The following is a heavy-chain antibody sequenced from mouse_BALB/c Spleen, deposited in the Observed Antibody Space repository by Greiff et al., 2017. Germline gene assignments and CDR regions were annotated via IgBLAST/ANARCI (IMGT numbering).Heavy chain of an antibody. CDR2: ISSGSSTI. J-gene: IGHJ1*01. D-gene: IGHD1-1*01. CDR1: GFTFSSFG. V-gene: IGHV5-17*02. Sequence: EVMLVESGGGLVQPGGSRKLSCAASGFTFSSFGMHWVRQAPEKGLEWVAYISSGSSTIYYADTVKGRFTISRDNPKNTLFLQMTSLRSEDTAMYYCARKSDYYGSSFRYWYFDVWGAGTTVTVSS. CDR3: ARKSDYYGSSFRYWYFDV.